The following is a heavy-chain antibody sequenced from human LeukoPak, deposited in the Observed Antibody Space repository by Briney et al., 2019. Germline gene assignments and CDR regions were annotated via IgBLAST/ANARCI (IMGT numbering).Heavy chain of an antibody. CDR3: VRYSSSSGFDY. CDR2: IIPIFGTA. V-gene: IGHV1-69*05. J-gene: IGHJ4*02. CDR1: GGTFSSYA. D-gene: IGHD6-6*01. Sequence: SVKVSCKASGGTFSSYAFSWVRQVPGQGLEWMGGIIPIFGTANYAQKFQGRVTITTDESTSTAYMELSGLRAEDTAVYYCVRYSSSSGFDYWGQGTLVTVSS.